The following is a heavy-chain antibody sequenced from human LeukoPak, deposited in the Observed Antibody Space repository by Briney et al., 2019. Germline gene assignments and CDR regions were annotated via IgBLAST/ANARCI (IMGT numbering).Heavy chain of an antibody. Sequence: GGSLRLSCAASGFTVSSNYMSWVRQAPGKGLEWVSVIYSGGITYYADSVKGRFTISRDNAKNTLYLQMNSLRAEDTAVYYCARGGYGDYVSPLYYFDYWGQGTLVTVSS. D-gene: IGHD4-17*01. CDR1: GFTVSSNY. J-gene: IGHJ4*02. CDR3: ARGGYGDYVSPLYYFDY. V-gene: IGHV3-53*01. CDR2: IYSGGIT.